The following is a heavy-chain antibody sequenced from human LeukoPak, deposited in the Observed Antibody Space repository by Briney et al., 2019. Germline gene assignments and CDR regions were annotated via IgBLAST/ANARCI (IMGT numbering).Heavy chain of an antibody. CDR3: ARDDIAAAAHPGSFDY. J-gene: IGHJ4*02. V-gene: IGHV4-59*01. CDR2: IYYSGST. D-gene: IGHD6-13*01. CDR1: GGSISSYY. Sequence: SETLSLTCTVSGGSISSYYWSWIRQPPGKGLEWIGYIYYSGSTNYNPSLKSRVTISVDTSKNQFSLKLSSVTAADTAVYYCARDDIAAAAHPGSFDYWGQGTLVTVSS.